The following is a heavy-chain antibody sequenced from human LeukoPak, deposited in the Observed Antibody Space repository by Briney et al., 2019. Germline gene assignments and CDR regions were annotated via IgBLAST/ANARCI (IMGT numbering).Heavy chain of an antibody. Sequence: GESLKISCVGSGYRFTSYWIGWVRQMPGKGLEYMGIIYPGVSDTRYSPSFQGQVTISADKSISTAYLQWSSLQASDTAMYYCATGYGSGRGAFDIWGQGTMVTVSS. CDR3: ATGYGSGRGAFDI. D-gene: IGHD6-19*01. V-gene: IGHV5-51*01. CDR2: IYPGVSDT. J-gene: IGHJ3*02. CDR1: GYRFTSYW.